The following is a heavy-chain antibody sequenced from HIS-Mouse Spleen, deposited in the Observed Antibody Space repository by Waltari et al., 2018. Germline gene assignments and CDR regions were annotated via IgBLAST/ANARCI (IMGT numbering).Heavy chain of an antibody. CDR2: IYYSGNT. D-gene: IGHD6-13*01. CDR1: GGSISSSSYY. J-gene: IGHJ2*01. V-gene: IGHV4-39*07. CDR3: AREIPYSSSWYDWYFDL. Sequence: QLQLQESGPGLVKPSETLSLTCTVSGGSISSSSYYWGWIRQPPGKGREGIGSIYYSGNTYYTPSLKSRVTISVDTSKNQFSLKLSSVTAADTAVYYCAREIPYSSSWYDWYFDLWGRGTLVTVSS.